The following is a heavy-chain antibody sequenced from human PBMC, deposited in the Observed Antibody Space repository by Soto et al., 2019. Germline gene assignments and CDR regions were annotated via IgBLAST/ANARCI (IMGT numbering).Heavy chain of an antibody. J-gene: IGHJ4*02. CDR2: IKPGTSDI. V-gene: IGHV5-51*01. D-gene: IGHD3-16*01. Sequence: GESLKISCEGAGYKLGSAWIGWVRRKPGKGLEWMGIIKPGTSDIRYSPSFRGQVTISADEAANTAFLQWSSLKTSDTAIYYCARQISFVCDSWGQGNMVTVSS. CDR3: ARQISFVCDS. CDR1: GYKLGSAW.